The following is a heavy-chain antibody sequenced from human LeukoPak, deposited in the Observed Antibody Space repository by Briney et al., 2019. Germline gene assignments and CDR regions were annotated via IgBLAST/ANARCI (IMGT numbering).Heavy chain of an antibody. V-gene: IGHV4-61*02. J-gene: IGHJ2*01. CDR1: GGSISSGDYH. CDR2: IYTSGST. D-gene: IGHD3-22*01. Sequence: SETLSPTCTVSGGSISSGDYHWSWIRQPAGKGLEWIGRIYTSGSTNYNPSLKSRVTISVDTSKNQFSLKLSSVTAADTAVYYCAREKYYYDSSGYASKWYFDLWGRGTLVTVSS. CDR3: AREKYYYDSSGYASKWYFDL.